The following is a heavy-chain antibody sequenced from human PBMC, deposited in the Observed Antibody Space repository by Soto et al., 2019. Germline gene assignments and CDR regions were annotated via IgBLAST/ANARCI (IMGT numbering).Heavy chain of an antibody. Sequence: SETLSLTCTVSGGSISSGGYYWSWIRQHPGKGLEWIGYIYYSGSTYYNPSLKSRVTISVDTSKNQFSLKLNSVTAADTGVYYCARGPYCGDNYYFDSWGQGTLVTVSS. CDR1: GGSISSGGYY. D-gene: IGHD2-21*02. CDR3: ARGPYCGDNYYFDS. V-gene: IGHV4-31*03. J-gene: IGHJ5*01. CDR2: IYYSGST.